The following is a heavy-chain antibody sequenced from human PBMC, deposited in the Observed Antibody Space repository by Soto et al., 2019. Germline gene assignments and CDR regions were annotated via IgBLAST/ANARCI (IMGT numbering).Heavy chain of an antibody. D-gene: IGHD1-26*01. Sequence: ASVKVSCKASGYTFTGYYMHWVRQAPGQGLEWMGWINPNSGGTNYAQKFQDWVTMTRDTSISTAYMELSRLRSDDTAVYYCARPDNSGSYYGYWGQGTLVTVSS. V-gene: IGHV1-2*04. CDR2: INPNSGGT. CDR1: GYTFTGYY. J-gene: IGHJ4*02. CDR3: ARPDNSGSYYGY.